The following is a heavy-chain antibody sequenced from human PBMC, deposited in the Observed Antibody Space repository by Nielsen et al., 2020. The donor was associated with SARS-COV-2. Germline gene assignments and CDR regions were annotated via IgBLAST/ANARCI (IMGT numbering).Heavy chain of an antibody. J-gene: IGHJ3*02. CDR2: IYYSGTT. CDR3: ARGDHYFSSGGHSFDI. CDR1: GGSISSGSYY. Sequence: SETLSLTCIVSGGSISSGSYYWSWIRQPPGKGLAWIGDIYYSGTTNYNPSLKSRVTISVDTSKNQFSLRLTSVTAADTAVYYCARGDHYFSSGGHSFDIWGQGTMVTVSS. V-gene: IGHV4-61*01. D-gene: IGHD3-9*01.